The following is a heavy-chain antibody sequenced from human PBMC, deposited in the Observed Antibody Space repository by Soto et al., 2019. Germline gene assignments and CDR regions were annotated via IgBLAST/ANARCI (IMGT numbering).Heavy chain of an antibody. J-gene: IGHJ6*02. Sequence: PGGSLRLSCAASGFTFSSYGMHWVRQAPGKGLEWVAGIWYDGSNKYYADSVKGRFTISRDNSKNTLYLQMNSLRAEDTAVYYCARDPYDVLTGYGMDVWGQGTTVTVSS. CDR1: GFTFSSYG. CDR2: IWYDGSNK. V-gene: IGHV3-33*01. D-gene: IGHD3-9*01. CDR3: ARDPYDVLTGYGMDV.